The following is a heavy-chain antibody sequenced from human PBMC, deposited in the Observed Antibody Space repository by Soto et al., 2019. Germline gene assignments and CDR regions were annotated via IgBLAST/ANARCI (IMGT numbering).Heavy chain of an antibody. CDR3: ARVKAKVGNYYGMDV. CDR2: IYHSGST. CDR1: GGSISSGGYS. V-gene: IGHV4-30-2*01. Sequence: SETLSLTCAVSGGSISSGGYSLSWIRQPPGKGLEWIGYIYHSGSTYYNPSLKSRVTISVDRSKNQFSLKLSSVTAADTAVYYCARVKAKVGNYYGMDVWGQGTTVTVSS. D-gene: IGHD5-18*01. J-gene: IGHJ6*02.